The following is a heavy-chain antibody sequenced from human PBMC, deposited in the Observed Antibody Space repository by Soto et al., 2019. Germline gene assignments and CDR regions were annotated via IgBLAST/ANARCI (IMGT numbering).Heavy chain of an antibody. Sequence: SLRLSCAASGFSFRNYGMHWVRRVPGKGLEWVSGISWHSGTIGYADSARGRFTISRDNAKNSLYLQMNSLRPEDTALYYCVKEKLYSNYEYYFDSWGQGTLVTVSS. V-gene: IGHV3-9*01. CDR2: ISWHSGTI. D-gene: IGHD4-4*01. CDR1: GFSFRNYG. J-gene: IGHJ4*02. CDR3: VKEKLYSNYEYYFDS.